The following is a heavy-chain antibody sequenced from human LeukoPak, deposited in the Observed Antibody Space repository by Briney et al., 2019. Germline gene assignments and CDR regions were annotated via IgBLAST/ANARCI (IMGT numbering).Heavy chain of an antibody. V-gene: IGHV3-53*01. CDR2: IYSGGST. Sequence: GGSLRLSYAASGFTVSSNYMSWVRQAPGKGLEWVSVIYSGGSTYYADSVKGRSTISRDNSKNTLYLQMNSLRAEDTAVYYCARDRGVGAFDYWGQGTLVTVSS. CDR1: GFTVSSNY. CDR3: ARDRGVGAFDY. D-gene: IGHD1-26*01. J-gene: IGHJ4*02.